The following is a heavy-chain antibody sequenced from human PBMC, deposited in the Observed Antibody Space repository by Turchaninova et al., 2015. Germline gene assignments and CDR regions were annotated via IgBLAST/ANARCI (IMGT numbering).Heavy chain of an antibody. CDR3: ASDSRNYGDYIDY. J-gene: IGHJ4*02. V-gene: IGHV1-18*01. D-gene: IGHD4-11*01. CDR1: GYTFTTYG. CDR2: IGAYNGYT. Sequence: QVQLVQSGAEVKKPGASVKVSCKASGYTFTTYGFSWVRQAPGQGLEWMGWIGAYNGYTKYAQGFQRRVPMPTNTATSTAYMDLRILRSDDTAVYYCASDSRNYGDYIDYWGQGTLVTVSS.